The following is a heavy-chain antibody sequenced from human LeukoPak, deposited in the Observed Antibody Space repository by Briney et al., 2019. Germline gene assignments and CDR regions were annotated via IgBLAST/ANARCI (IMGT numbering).Heavy chain of an antibody. CDR2: IYSGGST. V-gene: IGHV3-53*04. Sequence: PGGSLRLSCAASGFTVSSNYMGWDRQAPGKGLEWVSVIYSGGSTYYADSVKGRFTISRHNSKNTLYLQMNSLRAEDTAVYYCARDKVVAAAMGYYYYGMDVWGQGTTVTVSS. CDR1: GFTVSSNY. D-gene: IGHD2-15*01. CDR3: ARDKVVAAAMGYYYYGMDV. J-gene: IGHJ6*02.